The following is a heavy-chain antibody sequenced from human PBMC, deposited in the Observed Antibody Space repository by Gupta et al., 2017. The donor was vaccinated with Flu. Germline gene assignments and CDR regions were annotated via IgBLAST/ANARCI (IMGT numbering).Heavy chain of an antibody. CDR2: IYYYESFK. Sequence: MHWVRQAPGKGLEWVAVIYYYESFKHYADSVKGRFNISRDNTKNTVYLQMNSLRVEDTAMYYCARDEGLVVEPAAITFDYWGQGTLVTVSS. CDR3: ARDEGLVVEPAAITFDY. J-gene: IGHJ4*02. D-gene: IGHD2-2*02. V-gene: IGHV3-33*01.